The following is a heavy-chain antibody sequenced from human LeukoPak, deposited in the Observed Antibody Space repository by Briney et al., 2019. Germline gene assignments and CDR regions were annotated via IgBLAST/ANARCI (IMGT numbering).Heavy chain of an antibody. D-gene: IGHD6-6*01. CDR1: GFTFSSYS. Sequence: GGALMLSCSASGFTFSSYSMNWGRQAPGKGLEWVSSISSSSSYIYYADSVNGRVTISRDNAKNSLYLQMNRPRAEDTAVYYCARVSIAAHYYYGMDVWGKGTTVTVSS. CDR3: ARVSIAAHYYYGMDV. V-gene: IGHV3-21*01. CDR2: ISSSSSYI. J-gene: IGHJ6*04.